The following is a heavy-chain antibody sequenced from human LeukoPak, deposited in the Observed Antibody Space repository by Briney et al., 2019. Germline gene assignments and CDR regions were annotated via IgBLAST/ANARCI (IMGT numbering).Heavy chain of an antibody. CDR3: ARGLNWDFEY. Sequence: SQTLSLTCAISGDGVSSHSATWNWIRQSPSRGLEWLGRTYYRSRWYNDDALSVRGRITVNPDTSKNQFSLQLNSVTPEDTAVYYCARGLNWDFEYWGQGTLVTVSS. CDR1: GDGVSSHSAT. CDR2: TYYRSRWYN. J-gene: IGHJ4*02. V-gene: IGHV6-1*01. D-gene: IGHD3-16*01.